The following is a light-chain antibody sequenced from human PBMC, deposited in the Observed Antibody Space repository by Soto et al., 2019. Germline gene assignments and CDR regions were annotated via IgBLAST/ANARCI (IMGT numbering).Light chain of an antibody. CDR2: DVG. Sequence: QSALTQPRSVSGSPGQSVTISCTGTSSDVGGYKYVSWYQQHPDKAPKLMIYDVGKRPSGVPDRFSGSKSGNTASLTISGLQADDEADYYCCAYAGNYTLRLFGGGTKLTVL. J-gene: IGLJ2*01. CDR1: SSDVGGYKY. V-gene: IGLV2-11*01. CDR3: CAYAGNYTLRL.